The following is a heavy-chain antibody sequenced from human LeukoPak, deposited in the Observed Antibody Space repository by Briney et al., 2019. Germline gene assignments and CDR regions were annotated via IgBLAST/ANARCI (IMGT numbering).Heavy chain of an antibody. CDR3: TGIAAAGDHDY. CDR1: GFTFSGSA. J-gene: IGHJ4*02. CDR2: IRSKANSYAT. V-gene: IGHV3-73*01. D-gene: IGHD6-13*01. Sequence: GGSLILSCAASGFTFSGSAIHWVRQASGKGLEWVGRIRSKANSYATAYVASVKGRFTISRDDSKNRAYLQMDSLRTEDTAVYYCTGIAAAGDHDYWGQGTLVTVSS.